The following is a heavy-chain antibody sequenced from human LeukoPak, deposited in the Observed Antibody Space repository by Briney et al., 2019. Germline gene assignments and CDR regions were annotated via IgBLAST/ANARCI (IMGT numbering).Heavy chain of an antibody. V-gene: IGHV3-7*01. CDR1: GFTFSSYW. J-gene: IGHJ3*02. CDR3: ARDEGYCSNGACYTVLDI. CDR2: IKQDGSEK. Sequence: GGSLRLSCAASGFTFSSYWMSWVRQAPGKGLEWVANIKQDGSEKYYVDSVKGRFTISRDNAKNSLYLEMNNLRAEDTAVYYCARDEGYCSNGACYTVLDIWGQGTLVTVSS. D-gene: IGHD2-8*01.